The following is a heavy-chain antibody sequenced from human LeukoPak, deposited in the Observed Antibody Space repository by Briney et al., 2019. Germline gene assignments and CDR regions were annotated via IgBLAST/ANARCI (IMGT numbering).Heavy chain of an antibody. D-gene: IGHD2-2*01. Sequence: GGPLRLSCAASGFAFSSHSMNWVRQAPGKGLEWVSSISPSGNYIYYADSLEGRFTISRDNAKNSLYLQMNSLRAEDTAVYYCARDLSSSTSCYSYWGQGTLVTVSS. CDR1: GFAFSSHS. CDR3: ARDLSSSTSCYSY. V-gene: IGHV3-21*01. CDR2: ISPSGNYI. J-gene: IGHJ4*02.